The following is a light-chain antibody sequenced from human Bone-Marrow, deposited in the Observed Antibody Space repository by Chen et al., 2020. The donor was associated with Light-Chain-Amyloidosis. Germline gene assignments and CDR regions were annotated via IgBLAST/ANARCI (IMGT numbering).Light chain of an antibody. V-gene: IGLV2-14*01. CDR1: SGDVGGYNY. CDR3: SSYTSTGTYV. CDR2: EVS. Sequence: QSALTPPASVSGSPGQSITISCTGSSGDVGGYNYVSWYRHHQGKAPKLMIYEVSNRPSGVSNRLSGSKSGNTASLTISGLQTEDEADYYCSSYTSTGTYVFGTGTKVTVL. J-gene: IGLJ1*01.